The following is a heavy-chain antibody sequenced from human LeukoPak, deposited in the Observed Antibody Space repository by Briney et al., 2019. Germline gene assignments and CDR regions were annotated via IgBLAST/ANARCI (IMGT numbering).Heavy chain of an antibody. CDR2: IYYSGST. Sequence: KASETLSLTCTVSGGSISSGGYYWSWIRQHPGKGLEWIGYIYYSGSTYYNPSLKSRVTISVDTSKNQFSLKLSSVTAADTAVYYCARAFPMIKNWFDPWGQGTLVTVSS. V-gene: IGHV4-31*03. CDR3: ARAFPMIKNWFDP. D-gene: IGHD3-16*01. J-gene: IGHJ5*02. CDR1: GGSISSGGYY.